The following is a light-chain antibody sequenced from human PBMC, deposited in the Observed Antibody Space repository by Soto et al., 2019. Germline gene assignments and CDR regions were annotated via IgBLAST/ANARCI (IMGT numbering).Light chain of an antibody. J-gene: IGKJ1*01. CDR2: KAS. V-gene: IGKV2-30*01. CDR3: MQGAHWPPT. Sequence: DVVMTQSPLSLPVTLGQPASISCRSSQSLVYSDGNAYLSWFQQRPGQSPRRLIDKASNRDSGVPDTCSGGGSGADVILQINRVEAEDVVIYYCMQGAHWPPTFGRGTRVEI. CDR1: QSLVYSDGNAY.